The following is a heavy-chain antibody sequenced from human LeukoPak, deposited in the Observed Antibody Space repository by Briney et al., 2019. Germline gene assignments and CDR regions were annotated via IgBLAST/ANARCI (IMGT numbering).Heavy chain of an antibody. D-gene: IGHD6-6*01. Sequence: GGSLRLSCAASGFTFSSYWMHWVCQAPGKGLEWVANMKQDGSVKYYVDSMKGRFTISRDNAKNSLYLQVSGLRAEDTAVYFCARIGYSSSSFDYWGQGVLVTVYS. J-gene: IGHJ4*02. V-gene: IGHV3-7*03. CDR3: ARIGYSSSSFDY. CDR2: MKQDGSVK. CDR1: GFTFSSYW.